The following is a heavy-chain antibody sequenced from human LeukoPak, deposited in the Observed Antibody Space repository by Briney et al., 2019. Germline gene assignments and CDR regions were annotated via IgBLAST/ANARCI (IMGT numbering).Heavy chain of an antibody. CDR1: GGSISSYY. J-gene: IGHJ5*02. CDR2: IYYSGST. Sequence: SETLSLTCTVSGGSISSYYWSWIRQPPGKGLEWIGYIYYSGSTNYNPSLKSRVTISVDTSKNQFSLKLSSVTAADTAVYYCARHPDYYDSSGYYINRAMNWFDPWGQGTLVTVSS. V-gene: IGHV4-59*08. D-gene: IGHD3-22*01. CDR3: ARHPDYYDSSGYYINRAMNWFDP.